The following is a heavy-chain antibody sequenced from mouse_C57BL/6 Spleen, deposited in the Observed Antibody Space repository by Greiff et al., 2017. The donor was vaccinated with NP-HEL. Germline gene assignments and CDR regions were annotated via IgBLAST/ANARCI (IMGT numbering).Heavy chain of an antibody. CDR1: GYTFTSYW. CDR2: IDPSDSET. D-gene: IGHD2-4*01. CDR3: ARSGYDYDEGFAY. Sequence: VQLQQPGAELVRPGSSVKLSCKASGYTFTSYWMHWVKQRPIQGLEWIGNIDPSDSETHYNQKFKDKATLTVDKSSSTAYMQLSSLTSEDSAVYYCARSGYDYDEGFAYWGQGTLVTVSA. V-gene: IGHV1-52*01. J-gene: IGHJ3*01.